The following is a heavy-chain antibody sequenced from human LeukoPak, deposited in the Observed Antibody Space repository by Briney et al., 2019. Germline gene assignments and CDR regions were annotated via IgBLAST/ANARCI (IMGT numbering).Heavy chain of an antibody. CDR2: IKQDGSEK. Sequence: GSLRLSCAASGFTFSTYRMSWVRQAPGKGLEWVANIKQDGSEKHYVDSVKGRFTISRDNAKNSLYLQMSSLRAEDTAVYYXXXXXXXXXXXXXXXKYSYYYYYMDVWGKGNTVTVSS. CDR1: GFTFSTYR. J-gene: IGHJ6*03. CDR3: XXXXXXXXXXXXXXKYSYYYYYMDV. V-gene: IGHV3-7*01.